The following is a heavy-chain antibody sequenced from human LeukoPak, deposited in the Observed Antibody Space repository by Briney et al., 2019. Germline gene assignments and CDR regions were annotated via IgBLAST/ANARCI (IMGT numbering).Heavy chain of an antibody. Sequence: SEALSLTCTVSGGSISSLYWSWIRQPPGKGLEGIGYIYYSGSTNYNPSLKSRVTISVDTPKNQFSLKLSSVTAADTAVYYCARAGGRYCSSTSCYPNWFDPWGQGTLVTVSS. J-gene: IGHJ5*02. V-gene: IGHV4-59*11. D-gene: IGHD2-2*01. CDR2: IYYSGST. CDR1: GGSISSLY. CDR3: ARAGGRYCSSTSCYPNWFDP.